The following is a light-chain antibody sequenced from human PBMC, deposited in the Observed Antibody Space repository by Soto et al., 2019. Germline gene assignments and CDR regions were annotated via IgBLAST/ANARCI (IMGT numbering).Light chain of an antibody. J-gene: IGKJ1*01. V-gene: IGKV3-20*01. CDR3: QRFCESPMWA. Sequence: ETVLTQSPGTLSFSPGERATLSCRASQSIANTYLAWDQQKPGQAPRLLIYGTYSRATGIPDRFSGSGSGTDLTLTISRLEPEDFAVYDCQRFCESPMWAFGQRTKVEIK. CDR2: GTY. CDR1: QSIANTY.